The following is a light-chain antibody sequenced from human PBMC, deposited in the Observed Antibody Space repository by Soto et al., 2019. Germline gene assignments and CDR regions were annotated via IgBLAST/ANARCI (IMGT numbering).Light chain of an antibody. CDR2: RAS. Sequence: EIVMTQSPATLSVSPGERATLSCRASQSVSSNLAWYQQKPGQAPRLLIYRASTRATGIPARFSGRGAGTEFTLTISSLQSEDFAVCYCQQYNSWPPLTFGGGTKVEIK. J-gene: IGKJ4*01. CDR1: QSVSSN. CDR3: QQYNSWPPLT. V-gene: IGKV3D-15*01.